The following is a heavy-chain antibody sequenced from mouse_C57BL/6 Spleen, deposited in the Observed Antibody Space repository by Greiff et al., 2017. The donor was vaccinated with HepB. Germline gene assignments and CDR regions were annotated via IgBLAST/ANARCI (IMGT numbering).Heavy chain of an antibody. J-gene: IGHJ3*01. CDR3: TLYYDYDVAWFAY. D-gene: IGHD2-4*01. CDR1: GYTFTDYE. Sequence: VKLVESGAELVRPGASVTLSCKASGYTFTDYEMHWVKQTPVHGLEWIGAIDPETGGTAYNQKFKGKAILTADKSSSTAYMELRSLTSEDSAVYYCTLYYDYDVAWFAYWGQGTLVTVSA. V-gene: IGHV1-15*01. CDR2: IDPETGGT.